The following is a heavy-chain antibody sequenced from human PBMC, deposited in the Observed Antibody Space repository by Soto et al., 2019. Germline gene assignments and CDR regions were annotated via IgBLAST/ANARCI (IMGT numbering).Heavy chain of an antibody. CDR1: SGSISGFF. CDR2: IHYTGSS. V-gene: IGHV4-59*01. J-gene: IGHJ5*02. CDR3: AKVGRIASAGTWFDP. D-gene: IGHD1-1*01. Sequence: SETLSLTCTVSSGSISGFFWSWIRQPPGKEPELIAYIHYTGSSYYNPSLKSRVTISIDTSKNQFSLKLTSMSPADTAVYYCAKVGRIASAGTWFDPWGQGTLVTVSS.